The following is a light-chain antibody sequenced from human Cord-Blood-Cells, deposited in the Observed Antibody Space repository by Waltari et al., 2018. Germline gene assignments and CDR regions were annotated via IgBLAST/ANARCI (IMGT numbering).Light chain of an antibody. CDR3: QQSYSTPFT. J-gene: IGKJ3*01. Sequence: DIQMTQSPSSLSASVGDRVTITCRASQRISSYLNWYQQKPGKAPKLLIYAASSLQSGVPSRFSGSGSGTDFTLTISRLQPEDFATYYCQQSYSTPFTFGPGTKVDIK. CDR2: AAS. CDR1: QRISSY. V-gene: IGKV1-39*01.